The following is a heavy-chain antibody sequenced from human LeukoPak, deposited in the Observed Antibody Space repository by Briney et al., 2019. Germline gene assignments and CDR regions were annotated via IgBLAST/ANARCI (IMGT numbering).Heavy chain of an antibody. CDR3: VRGLGGY. D-gene: IGHD3-16*01. CDR2: IDIDGRII. Sequence: GGSLRLSCAASGFSLSSYWVHWVRQAPGKALVWVARIDIDGRIITHAESVKGRFTISRDNAKNTVYLQMNDMRDEDTATYYCVRGLGGYWGQGTLVTVSS. J-gene: IGHJ4*02. CDR1: GFSLSSYW. V-gene: IGHV3-74*03.